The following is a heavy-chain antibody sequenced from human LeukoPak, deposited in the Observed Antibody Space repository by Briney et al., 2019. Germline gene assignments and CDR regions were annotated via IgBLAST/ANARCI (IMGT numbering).Heavy chain of an antibody. CDR3: ASVNYDFWSGYHDAFDI. V-gene: IGHV4-59*01. CDR2: IYYSGST. CDR1: GGSISSYY. Sequence: SETLSLTCTVSGGSISSYYWSWIRQPPGKGLEWIGYIYYSGSTNYNPSLKSRVTISVDTSKNQFSLKLSSVTAADTAVYYCASVNYDFWSGYHDAFDIWGQGTMVTVSS. J-gene: IGHJ3*02. D-gene: IGHD3-3*01.